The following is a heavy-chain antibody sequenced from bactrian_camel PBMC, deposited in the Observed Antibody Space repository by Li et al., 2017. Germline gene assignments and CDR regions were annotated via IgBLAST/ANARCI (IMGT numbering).Heavy chain of an antibody. Sequence: QLVESGGGLVQPGGSLRLSCAASGRVFSVLSMSWVRQAPGKGLEWVSTIRSGGGSTYYPDSVKGRFTISRDNAKNTLYLQLNSLKTEGTAMYYCAKEAEAFSSARFRSGYYPTSQGTQVTVS. J-gene: IGHJ4*01. CDR1: GRVFSVLS. D-gene: IGHD2*01. CDR2: IRSGGGST. V-gene: IGHV3S31*01.